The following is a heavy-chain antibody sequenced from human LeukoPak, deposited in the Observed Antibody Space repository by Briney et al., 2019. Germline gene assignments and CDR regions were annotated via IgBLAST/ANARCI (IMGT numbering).Heavy chain of an antibody. CDR2: INHSGST. CDR3: ARESRESPSYLFDY. J-gene: IGHJ4*02. CDR1: GGSISSYY. V-gene: IGHV4-34*01. Sequence: SETLSLTCTVSGGSISSYYWSWIRQPPGKGLEWIGEINHSGSTNYNPSLKSRVTISVDTSKNQFSLKLSSVTAADTAVYYCARESRESPSYLFDYWGQGTLVTVSS. D-gene: IGHD3-10*01.